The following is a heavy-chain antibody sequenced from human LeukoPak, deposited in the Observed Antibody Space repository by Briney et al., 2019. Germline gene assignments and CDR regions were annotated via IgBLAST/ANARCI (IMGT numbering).Heavy chain of an antibody. CDR1: GGSISSSSYY. Sequence: SSETLSLTCTVSGGSISSSSYYWGWIRQPPGKGLEWIGSIYYSGSTYYNPSLKSRVTISVDTSKNQFSLKLSSVTAADTAVYYCARGNNWNPRTTDYYYYMDVWGKGTTVTVSS. V-gene: IGHV4-39*07. D-gene: IGHD1-20*01. J-gene: IGHJ6*03. CDR2: IYYSGST. CDR3: ARGNNWNPRTTDYYYYMDV.